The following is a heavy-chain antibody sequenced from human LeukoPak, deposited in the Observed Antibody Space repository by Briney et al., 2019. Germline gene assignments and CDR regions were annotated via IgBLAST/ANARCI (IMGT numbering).Heavy chain of an antibody. Sequence: SETLSLTCTVSGGSIRNYYWSWIRQPPGKGLEWIGYIYYSESTNNNFSLKSRVTISLDTSKNQFSLKLSSMTAADTAVYYCARQRCLGSSCHFDYWGQGTLVTVSS. J-gene: IGHJ4*02. CDR1: GGSIRNYY. D-gene: IGHD6-13*01. V-gene: IGHV4-59*08. CDR2: IYYSEST. CDR3: ARQRCLGSSCHFDY.